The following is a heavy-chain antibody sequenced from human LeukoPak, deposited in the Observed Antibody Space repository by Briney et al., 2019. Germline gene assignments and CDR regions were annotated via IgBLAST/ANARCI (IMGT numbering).Heavy chain of an antibody. D-gene: IGHD3-22*01. CDR1: GFTFSSYG. V-gene: IGHV3-30*03. Sequence: GGSLRLSCAASGFTFSSYGMHWVRQAPGKGLEWVAVISYDGSNKYYADSVKGRFTISRDSSKNTLYLQMNSLRAEDTAVYYCARESESYDSSGSTFKYWGQGTLVTVSS. J-gene: IGHJ4*02. CDR3: ARESESYDSSGSTFKY. CDR2: ISYDGSNK.